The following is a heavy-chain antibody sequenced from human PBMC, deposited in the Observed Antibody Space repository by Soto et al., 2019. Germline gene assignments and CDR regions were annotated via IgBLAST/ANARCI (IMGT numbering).Heavy chain of an antibody. V-gene: IGHV3-23*01. J-gene: IGHJ4*02. Sequence: PVGSLRLSCAASGFTFSSYAMSWVRQAPGKGLEWVSAISGSGGSTYYADSVKGRFTISRDNSKNTLYLQMNSLRAEDTAVYYCAKVRRSSGWYAYWGQGPLVTVSS. CDR2: ISGSGGST. CDR1: GFTFSSYA. CDR3: AKVRRSSGWYAY. D-gene: IGHD6-13*01.